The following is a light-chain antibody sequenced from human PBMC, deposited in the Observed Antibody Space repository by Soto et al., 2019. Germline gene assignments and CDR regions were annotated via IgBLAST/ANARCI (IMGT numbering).Light chain of an antibody. CDR2: DAS. V-gene: IGKV3-11*01. Sequence: EIVLTQSPATLSLSPGERATLSCRASQSISSYLAWYQQKPGQAPRLLIYDASNRATGIPARFSGSGSGTDFTLTMSSREPEDFAVYYCQQRGNFGGGTKVEVK. CDR3: QQRGN. J-gene: IGKJ4*01. CDR1: QSISSY.